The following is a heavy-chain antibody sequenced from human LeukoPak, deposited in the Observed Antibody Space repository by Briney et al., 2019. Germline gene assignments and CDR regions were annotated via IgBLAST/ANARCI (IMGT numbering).Heavy chain of an antibody. V-gene: IGHV1-46*03. CDR3: ARAFDSSGYYAPQHYMDY. CDR1: GYTFTRFY. D-gene: IGHD3-22*01. Sequence: ASVKVSCKESGYTFTRFYMHWVRQAPGQGLEWMGIINPIGGRTSHTQKLQGRATMTRDPSTTTGYMELSSLRSEDTAVYYCARAFDSSGYYAPQHYMDYWGQGTPVTVSS. CDR2: INPIGGRT. J-gene: IGHJ4*02.